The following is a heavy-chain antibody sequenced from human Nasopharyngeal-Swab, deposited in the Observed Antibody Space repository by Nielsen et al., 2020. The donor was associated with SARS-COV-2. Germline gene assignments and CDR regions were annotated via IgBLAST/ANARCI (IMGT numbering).Heavy chain of an antibody. Sequence: SETLSLTCGVSGDSVNNNNYYWNWVRQFPGHGLEWMGYGHATGTTHYNPSLQSRIKIAVDISRNEVSLEVASVTAPDTAVYFCALAARRNLGPAPRAFEVWGQGSPVTVSS. V-gene: IGHV4-31*11. CDR2: GHATGTT. CDR1: GDSVNNNNYY. J-gene: IGHJ4*02. D-gene: IGHD3-16*01. CDR3: ALAARRNLGPAPRAFEV.